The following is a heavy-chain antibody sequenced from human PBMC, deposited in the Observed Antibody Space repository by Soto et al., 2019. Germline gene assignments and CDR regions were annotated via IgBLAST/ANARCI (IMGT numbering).Heavy chain of an antibody. CDR1: GFTFNDFF. J-gene: IGHJ5*02. CDR3: ARNTFNWFDP. Sequence: QVQLVESGGDLVKPGGSLRLSCAASGFTFNDFFMTWIRQAPGRGPEWVASTSNSGNSVYYADSVKGRFTVSRDNAQNTLTLQMTDLRVDDTAVYYCARNTFNWFDPWGQGTVVTVSS. V-gene: IGHV3-11*01. CDR2: TSNSGNSV.